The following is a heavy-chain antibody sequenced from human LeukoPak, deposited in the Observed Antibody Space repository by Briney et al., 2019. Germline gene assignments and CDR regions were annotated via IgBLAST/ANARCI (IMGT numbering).Heavy chain of an antibody. J-gene: IGHJ4*02. Sequence: GGSLRLSCAASGFTFSSYTMHWVRQAPGKGLDWVAITSSNGDNTNYANSVKGRFTISRDNSKNRLYLHMNSLRPEDTVVYYCARDRPRGYSGYDLEYWGQGTLVTVSS. CDR3: ARDRPRGYSGYDLEY. CDR1: GFTFSSYT. D-gene: IGHD5-12*01. V-gene: IGHV3-30*04. CDR2: TSSNGDNT.